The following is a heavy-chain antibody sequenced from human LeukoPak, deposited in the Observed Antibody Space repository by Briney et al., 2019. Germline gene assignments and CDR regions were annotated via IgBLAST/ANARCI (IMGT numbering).Heavy chain of an antibody. D-gene: IGHD4-17*01. Sequence: SETLSLTCTVSGGSISSSSYYWGWIRQPPGKGLEWIGSIYYSGSTYYNPSLKSRVTISVDTSKNQFSLKLSSVTAADTAVYYCARAGDYGDPFDYWGQGTLVTVSS. V-gene: IGHV4-39*07. CDR2: IYYSGST. CDR1: GGSISSSSYY. J-gene: IGHJ4*02. CDR3: ARAGDYGDPFDY.